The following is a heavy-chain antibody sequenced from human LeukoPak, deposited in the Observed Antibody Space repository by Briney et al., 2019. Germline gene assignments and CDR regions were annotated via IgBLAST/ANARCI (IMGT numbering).Heavy chain of an antibody. J-gene: IGHJ6*03. D-gene: IGHD3-3*01. CDR1: GGSISSYY. Sequence: SETLSLTCTVSGGSISSYYWGWIRQPPGKGLEWIGSIYYSGSTYYNPSLKSRVTISVDTSKNQFSLKLSSVTAADTAVYYCARGTYDFRGYYYYYMDVWGKGTTVTVSS. V-gene: IGHV4-39*07. CDR3: ARGTYDFRGYYYYYMDV. CDR2: IYYSGST.